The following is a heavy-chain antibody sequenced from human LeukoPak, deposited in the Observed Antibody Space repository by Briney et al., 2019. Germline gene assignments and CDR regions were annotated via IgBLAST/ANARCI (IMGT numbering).Heavy chain of an antibody. Sequence: GGSLRLSCAASGFTFSSYGMHWVRQAPGKGLEWVAVISYDGSNKCYADSVKGRFTISRDNSKNTLYLQMNSLRAEDTAVYYCAKGPPIAVAGTIDYWGQGTLVTVSS. D-gene: IGHD6-19*01. CDR2: ISYDGSNK. J-gene: IGHJ4*02. V-gene: IGHV3-30*18. CDR1: GFTFSSYG. CDR3: AKGPPIAVAGTIDY.